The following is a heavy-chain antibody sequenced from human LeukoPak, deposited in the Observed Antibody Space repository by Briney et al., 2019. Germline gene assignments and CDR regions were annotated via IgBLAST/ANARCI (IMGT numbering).Heavy chain of an antibody. CDR1: GGSISSSSYY. CDR3: ARMVGSGWYLDWFDP. V-gene: IGHV4-39*01. Sequence: SETLSLTGTVSGGSISSSSYYWGWIRQPPGKGLEWIGSIYYSGSTYYNPSLKSRVTISVDTSKNQFSLKLSSVTAADTAVYYCARMVGSGWYLDWFDPWGQGTLVTVSS. J-gene: IGHJ5*02. CDR2: IYYSGST. D-gene: IGHD6-19*01.